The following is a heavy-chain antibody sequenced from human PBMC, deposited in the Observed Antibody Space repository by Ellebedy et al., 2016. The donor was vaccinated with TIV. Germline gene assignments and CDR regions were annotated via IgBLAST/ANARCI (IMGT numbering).Heavy chain of an antibody. CDR3: ARLRYFGSWSYSDY. Sequence: PGGSLRLSCAASGFTFSTYAMSWVRQAPGRGLEWVSTISGSGGGTYYTDSVKGRFTISRDNSKNTLYLQMNSLRAGDTAIYYCARLRYFGSWSYSDYWGQGTLVTVSS. V-gene: IGHV3-23*01. CDR1: GFTFSTYA. D-gene: IGHD3-10*01. CDR2: ISGSGGGT. J-gene: IGHJ4*02.